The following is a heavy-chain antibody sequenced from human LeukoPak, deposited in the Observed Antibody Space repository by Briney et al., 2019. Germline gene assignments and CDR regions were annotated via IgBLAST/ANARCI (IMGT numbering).Heavy chain of an antibody. Sequence: GGSLRLSCAASGFTVSSNYMSWVRQAPGKGLEWVSVIYNGGSTYYADSVKGQFTISRDNSKNTLYLQINSLRAEDTAVYYCWYNWNDGDYWGQGTLVTVSS. D-gene: IGHD1-20*01. CDR3: WYNWNDGDY. V-gene: IGHV3-53*01. J-gene: IGHJ4*02. CDR1: GFTVSSNY. CDR2: IYNGGST.